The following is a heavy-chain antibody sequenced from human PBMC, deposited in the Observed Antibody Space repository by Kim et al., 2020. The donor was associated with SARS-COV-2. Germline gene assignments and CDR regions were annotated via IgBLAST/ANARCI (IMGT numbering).Heavy chain of an antibody. CDR3: ARGVELLRYFDWLLLGGNYDMDV. V-gene: IGHV3-21*01. CDR2: ISSGSSYI. CDR1: GFTFSTYN. D-gene: IGHD3-9*01. J-gene: IGHJ6*02. Sequence: GGSLRLSCAASGFTFSTYNMNWVRQAPGKWLEWVSSISSGSSYIYYAYSFNGRFTISRDTAKNSLYLQMNSLRAEDTAVYYCARGVELLRYFDWLLLGGNYDMDVWGQGTTVTVSS.